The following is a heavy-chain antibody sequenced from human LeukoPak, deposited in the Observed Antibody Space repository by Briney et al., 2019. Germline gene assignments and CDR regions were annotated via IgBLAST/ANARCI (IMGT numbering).Heavy chain of an antibody. V-gene: IGHV1-46*01. J-gene: IGHJ4*02. CDR1: GYTFTSYY. Sequence: ASVKVSCKASGYTFTSYYMHWVRQAPGQGLEWMGIINPSGGSTSYAQKFQGRVTMTRDTSTSTVYMELSSLRSEDTAVYYCARDGRENSWSGPNYYFDCWGQGTLVTVSS. CDR2: INPSGGST. D-gene: IGHD3-3*01. CDR3: ARDGRENSWSGPNYYFDC.